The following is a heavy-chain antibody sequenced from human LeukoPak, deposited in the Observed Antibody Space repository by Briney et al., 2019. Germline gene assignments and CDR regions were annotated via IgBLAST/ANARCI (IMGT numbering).Heavy chain of an antibody. Sequence: ASVKVSCKVSGSTLTELSMDWVRQAPGKGLEWMGGFDPEDGETIYAQKFQGRVTMTEDTSTDTAYMELSSLRSEDTAVYYCATDRFFDHYGDPGYYYYYGMDVWGQGTTVTVSS. CDR3: ATDRFFDHYGDPGYYYYYGMDV. CDR1: GSTLTELS. V-gene: IGHV1-24*01. J-gene: IGHJ6*02. D-gene: IGHD4-17*01. CDR2: FDPEDGET.